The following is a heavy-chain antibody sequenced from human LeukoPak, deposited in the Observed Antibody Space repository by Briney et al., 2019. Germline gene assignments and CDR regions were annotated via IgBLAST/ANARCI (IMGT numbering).Heavy chain of an antibody. CDR2: IYHSGST. V-gene: IGHV4-38-2*01. CDR1: GYSISSGCY. D-gene: IGHD6-19*01. Sequence: SETLSLTCAVSGYSISSGCYWGWIRQPPGKGLEWIGSIYHSGSTYYNPSLKSRVTISVDTSKNQFSLKLSSVIAADTAVYYCARALRLSGWYPWFDPWGQGTLVTVSS. CDR3: ARALRLSGWYPWFDP. J-gene: IGHJ5*02.